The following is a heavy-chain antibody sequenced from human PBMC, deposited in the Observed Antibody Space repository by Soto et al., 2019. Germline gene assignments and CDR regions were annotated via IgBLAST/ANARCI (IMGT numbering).Heavy chain of an antibody. J-gene: IGHJ6*02. CDR1: GGTFSSYA. Sequence: QVQLVQSGAEVKKPGSSVKVSCKASGGTFSSYAISWVRQAPGQGLEWMGGIIPIFGTANYAQKFQGRVTITADKSTSTAYMGLSSLRSEDTAVYYCARGGRDIVVVVAATQPDYYYYYGMDVWGQGTTVTVSS. V-gene: IGHV1-69*06. CDR2: IIPIFGTA. CDR3: ARGGRDIVVVVAATQPDYYYYYGMDV. D-gene: IGHD2-15*01.